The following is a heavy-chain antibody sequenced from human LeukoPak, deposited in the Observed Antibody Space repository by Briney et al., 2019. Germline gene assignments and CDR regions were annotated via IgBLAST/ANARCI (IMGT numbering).Heavy chain of an antibody. Sequence: PGGSLRLSCAASGFTVSSNYMSWVRKVPGRGLNWAPFLYGGGSTYYADSVKGPFTISRDNSKNTLYLQMNSLRGEDTAVYYCARGGTPGYSTGWIDYWGQGTLVTVSS. CDR2: LYGGGST. CDR1: GFTVSSNY. D-gene: IGHD6-19*01. CDR3: ARGGTPGYSTGWIDY. J-gene: IGHJ4*02. V-gene: IGHV3-53*05.